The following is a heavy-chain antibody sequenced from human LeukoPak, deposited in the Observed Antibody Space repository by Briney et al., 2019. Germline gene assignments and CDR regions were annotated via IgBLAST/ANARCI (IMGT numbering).Heavy chain of an antibody. J-gene: IGHJ4*02. V-gene: IGHV3-74*01. CDR3: ARDLSYYYDSSDATLDY. D-gene: IGHD3-22*01. CDR1: GFTFSSYW. Sequence: GGSLRLSCAASGFTFSSYWMHWVRQAPGKGLVWVSRINSDGSSTSYADSVKGRFTISRDNAKNTLYLQMNRLRAEDTAVYYCARDLSYYYDSSDATLDYWGQGTLVTVSS. CDR2: INSDGSST.